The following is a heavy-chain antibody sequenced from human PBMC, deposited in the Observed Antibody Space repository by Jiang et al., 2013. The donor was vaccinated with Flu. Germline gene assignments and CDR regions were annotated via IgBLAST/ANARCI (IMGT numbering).Heavy chain of an antibody. CDR1: GGSISSYY. D-gene: IGHD2-2*02. CDR2: IYYSGST. V-gene: IGHV4-59*01. J-gene: IGHJ6*02. CDR3: ARDRAGYCSSTSCYTPVYGMDV. Sequence: LLKPSETLSLTCTVSGGSISSYYWSWIRQPPGKGLEWIGYIYYSGSTNYNPSLKSRVTISVDTSKNQFSLKLSSVTAADTAVYYCARDRAGYCSSTSCYTPVYGMDVWGQGTTVTVSS.